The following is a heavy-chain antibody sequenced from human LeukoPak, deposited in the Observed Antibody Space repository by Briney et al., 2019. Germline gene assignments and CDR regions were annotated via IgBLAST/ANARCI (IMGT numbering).Heavy chain of an antibody. D-gene: IGHD3-3*01. CDR1: GFTFSSYA. CDR3: AKAKRFLEWLLDY. V-gene: IGHV3-23*01. Sequence: GVLRLSCAASGFTFSSYAMSWVRQAPGKGLEWVSAISGSGGSTYYADSVKGRFTISRDNSKNTLYLQMNSLRAEDTAVYYCAKAKRFLEWLLDYWGQGTLVTVSS. CDR2: ISGSGGST. J-gene: IGHJ4*02.